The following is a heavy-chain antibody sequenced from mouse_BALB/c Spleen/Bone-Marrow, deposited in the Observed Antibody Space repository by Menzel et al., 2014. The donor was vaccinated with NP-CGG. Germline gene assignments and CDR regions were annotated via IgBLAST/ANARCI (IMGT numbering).Heavy chain of an antibody. Sequence: QVQLQQPGPGLVQPSQSPSITCTVSGFSLTSYGVHWVRQSPGKGLEWLGVIWRGGSTDYNAAFMSRLSITKDNSKSQVFFKMNRLQADDTAIYYCAKSYDGEVGYFDYWGQGTTLTVSS. CDR3: AKSYDGEVGYFDY. CDR2: IWRGGST. V-gene: IGHV2-5*01. J-gene: IGHJ2*01. D-gene: IGHD2-12*01. CDR1: GFSLTSYG.